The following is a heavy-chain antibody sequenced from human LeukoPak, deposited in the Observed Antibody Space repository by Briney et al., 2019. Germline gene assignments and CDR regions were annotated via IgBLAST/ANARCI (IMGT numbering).Heavy chain of an antibody. Sequence: GGSLRLSCAASGFTFSSYAMHWVRQAPGKGLEWVAVISYDGSNKYYADSVKGRFTISRDNAKNSLYLQMNSLRAEDTAVYYCARGDDFWSGLFDYWGQGTLVTVSS. CDR2: ISYDGSNK. V-gene: IGHV3-30-3*01. J-gene: IGHJ4*02. CDR1: GFTFSSYA. D-gene: IGHD3-3*01. CDR3: ARGDDFWSGLFDY.